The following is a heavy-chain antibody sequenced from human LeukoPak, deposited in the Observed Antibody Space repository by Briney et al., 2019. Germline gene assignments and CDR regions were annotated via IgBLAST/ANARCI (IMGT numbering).Heavy chain of an antibody. Sequence: GGSLRLSCAASGFTFSSYTMSWVRQAPGKGLEWVSVIYSDGSTSYADSVKGRFTISRDNSKNTLYLQMNSLRAEDTAVYYCARMLGGGYTGLFDSWGQGTLVTVSS. D-gene: IGHD3-10*02. J-gene: IGHJ4*02. V-gene: IGHV3-53*01. CDR1: GFTFSSYT. CDR3: ARMLGGGYTGLFDS. CDR2: IYSDGST.